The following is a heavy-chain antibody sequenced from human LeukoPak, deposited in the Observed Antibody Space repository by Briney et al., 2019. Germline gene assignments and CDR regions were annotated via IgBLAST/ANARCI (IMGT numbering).Heavy chain of an antibody. J-gene: IGHJ5*02. D-gene: IGHD1-26*01. Sequence: GGSLRLSCAASGFTFSNYGMHWVRQAPGKGLEWVAVISYDGNNKYYADSVKGRFTISRDNSKNTLYLQMNSLRAEDTAVYYCAKDPAALRSNPFNWFDPWGQGTLVTVSS. V-gene: IGHV3-30*18. CDR2: ISYDGNNK. CDR1: GFTFSNYG. CDR3: AKDPAALRSNPFNWFDP.